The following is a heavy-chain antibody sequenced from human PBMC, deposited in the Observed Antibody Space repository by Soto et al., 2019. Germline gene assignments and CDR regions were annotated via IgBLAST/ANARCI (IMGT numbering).Heavy chain of an antibody. D-gene: IGHD3-16*01. Sequence: PGGSLRLSCAGSGFTFTDAWMNWVRQAPGKGLEWIGRIKSKIDGGTTDYAAPVKGRFTISRDDSKTKVFLQMKSLRAEDTAVYFCMTLPHYDYIWGISGEGIWGQGTMFTVSS. CDR2: IKSKIDGGTT. CDR1: GFTFTDAW. J-gene: IGHJ3*02. V-gene: IGHV3-15*01. CDR3: MTLPHYDYIWGISGEGI.